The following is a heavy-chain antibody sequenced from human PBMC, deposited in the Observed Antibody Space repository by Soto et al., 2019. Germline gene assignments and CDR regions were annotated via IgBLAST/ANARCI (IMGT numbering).Heavy chain of an antibody. J-gene: IGHJ4*02. CDR2: ITATADST. CDR3: AKNLRGSSSWYYFDY. CDR1: GFIFSKYA. Sequence: GGSPRLSCAASGFIFSKYAMSWVRQAPGKGLEWVSGITATADSTYPADSVKGRFTISRDNAQNTLYLQMNSLRAEDTAVYYCAKNLRGSSSWYYFDYWGQGALVTVSS. D-gene: IGHD6-13*01. V-gene: IGHV3-23*01.